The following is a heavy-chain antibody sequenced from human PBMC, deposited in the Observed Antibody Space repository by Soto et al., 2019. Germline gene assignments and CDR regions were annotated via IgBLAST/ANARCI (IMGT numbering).Heavy chain of an antibody. Sequence: ESGPTLVNPTQTLTLTCTFSGFSLSTIGLSVSWIRQPPGKALECLARIDWNDDKYYNTSLETRLTISMDTSKNQVVLIVTDVDPVDTATYYCGRMRLMPRHDSTPENLIDYWGQGTLVTVSS. V-gene: IGHV2-70*11. CDR3: GRMRLMPRHDSTPENLIDY. D-gene: IGHD3-3*01. CDR2: IDWNDDK. J-gene: IGHJ4*01. CDR1: GFSLSTIGLS.